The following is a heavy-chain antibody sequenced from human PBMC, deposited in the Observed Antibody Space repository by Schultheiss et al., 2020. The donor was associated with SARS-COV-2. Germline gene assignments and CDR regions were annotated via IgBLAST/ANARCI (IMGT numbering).Heavy chain of an antibody. CDR1: GFTFSSYW. J-gene: IGHJ4*02. V-gene: IGHV3-NL1*01. CDR2: IGGGRGDR. Sequence: GGSLRLSCAASGFTFSSYWMHWVRQAPGKGLEWVSGIGGGRGDRYYADSVRGRFAISRDNSKSTLFLQMDSLRPDDTAMYHCARGGRYFDWLLLASWGQGTQVTVSS. CDR3: ARGGRYFDWLLLAS. D-gene: IGHD3-9*01.